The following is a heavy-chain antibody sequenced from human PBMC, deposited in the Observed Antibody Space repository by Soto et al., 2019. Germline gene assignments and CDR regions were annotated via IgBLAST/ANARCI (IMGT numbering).Heavy chain of an antibody. CDR2: IYHSGST. Sequence: SETLSLTCAVSSGSISSSNWWSWVRQPPGKGLEWIGEIYHSGSTNYNPSLKSRVTISVDKSKNQFSLKLSSVTAADTAVYYCARSGMVRGVSYFDYWGQGTRVTVSS. J-gene: IGHJ4*02. CDR1: SGSISSSNW. D-gene: IGHD3-10*01. V-gene: IGHV4-4*02. CDR3: ARSGMVRGVSYFDY.